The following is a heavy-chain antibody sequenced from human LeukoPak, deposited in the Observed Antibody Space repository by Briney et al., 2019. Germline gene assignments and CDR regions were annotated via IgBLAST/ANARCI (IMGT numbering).Heavy chain of an antibody. CDR2: IIPIFGTA. Sequence: SVKVSCKASGGTFSSYAISWVRQAPGQGLEWLGGIIPIFGTANYAQKFQGRVTITADESTSTAYMELSSLRSEDTAVYYCARDSPDIVVVPAAWGGMDVWGKGTTVTVSS. D-gene: IGHD2-2*01. J-gene: IGHJ6*04. CDR3: ARDSPDIVVVPAAWGGMDV. CDR1: GGTFSSYA. V-gene: IGHV1-69*13.